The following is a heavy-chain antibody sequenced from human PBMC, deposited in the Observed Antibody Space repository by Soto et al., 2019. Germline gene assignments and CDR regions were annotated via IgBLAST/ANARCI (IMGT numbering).Heavy chain of an antibody. D-gene: IGHD6-6*01. CDR2: ISQSGTT. J-gene: IGHJ4*02. CDR3: GRAQKGSGSSQTRPDF. CDR1: SGSFSGYY. Sequence: SETLSLTCSIYSGSFSGYYWSWIRQPPGKGLEWIGEISQSGTTNYSPSLKSRVSISIDTSKKQFSVNLASVSAVATAVYYWGRAQKGSGSSQTRPDFSGKGTLVTVSS. V-gene: IGHV4-34*01.